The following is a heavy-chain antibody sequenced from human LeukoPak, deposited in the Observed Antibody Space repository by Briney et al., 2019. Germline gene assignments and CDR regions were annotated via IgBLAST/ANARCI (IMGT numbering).Heavy chain of an antibody. CDR2: IKQDGSEK. D-gene: IGHD3-10*01. CDR1: GFTFSSYW. CDR3: ARVGDYYGSGSYYTPFDY. Sequence: GGSLRLSCAASGFTFSSYWMSWVRQAPGKGLEWVANIKQDGSEKYYVDSVKGRFTISRDNAKNSLYLQMNSLRAEDTAVYYYARVGDYYGSGSYYTPFDYWGQGTLVTVSS. V-gene: IGHV3-7*03. J-gene: IGHJ4*02.